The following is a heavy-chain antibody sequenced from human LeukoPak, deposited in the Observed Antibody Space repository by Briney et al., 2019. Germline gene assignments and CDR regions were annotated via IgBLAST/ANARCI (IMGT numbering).Heavy chain of an antibody. CDR3: ARSSLATFDS. Sequence: GALRLSCAASGFTFSSYSMNWVRQAPGKGLQWLSYISSSSYSKYYADSVKGRFTISRDNAEKSLYLQMNSLRDDDTAVYFCARSSLATFDSWGQGTLVTVSS. CDR1: GFTFSSYS. V-gene: IGHV3-48*02. J-gene: IGHJ4*02. CDR2: ISSSSYSK.